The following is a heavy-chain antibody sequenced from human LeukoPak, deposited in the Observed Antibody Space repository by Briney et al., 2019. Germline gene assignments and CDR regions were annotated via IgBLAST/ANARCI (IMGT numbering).Heavy chain of an antibody. CDR2: ISGSGGST. Sequence: AGGSLRLSCAASGFTSSSYAMSWVRQAPGKGLEWVSAISGSGGSTYYADSVKGRFTISRDNSKNTLYLQMNSLRAEDTAVYYCAKDGYYGDYLFDYWGQGTLVTVSS. V-gene: IGHV3-23*01. CDR1: GFTSSSYA. J-gene: IGHJ4*02. D-gene: IGHD4-17*01. CDR3: AKDGYYGDYLFDY.